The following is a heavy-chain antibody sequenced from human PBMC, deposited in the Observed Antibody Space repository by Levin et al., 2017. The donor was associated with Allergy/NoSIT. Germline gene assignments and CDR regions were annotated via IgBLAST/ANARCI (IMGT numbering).Heavy chain of an antibody. CDR3: AREYGGDWYFDL. J-gene: IGHJ2*01. V-gene: IGHV4-59*01. CDR1: GDSISSYY. D-gene: IGHD2-21*01. CDR2: IHYDGKN. Sequence: NPSETLSLTCTVSGDSISSYYWSWIRQPPGRGLEWIGYIHYDGKNNYNPSLKSRVTISLDTSKNEFSLKLRSVTAADTALYYCAREYGGDWYFDLWGRGTLVTVSS.